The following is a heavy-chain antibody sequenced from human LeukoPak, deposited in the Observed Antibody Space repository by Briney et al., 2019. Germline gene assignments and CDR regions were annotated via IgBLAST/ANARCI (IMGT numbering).Heavy chain of an antibody. D-gene: IGHD3-10*01. V-gene: IGHV3-7*03. CDR2: IKQDGTER. Sequence: GEALRLSCAASGFTFTTYWMSWVRQAPGKGLEWVAHIKQDGTERYYVDSVKGRFTISRDNAKGSLYLQMNNLRTEDTALYYCAKDKAQAYYASGSLVLWGQGTLVTVSS. CDR1: GFTFTTYW. J-gene: IGHJ4*02. CDR3: AKDKAQAYYASGSLVL.